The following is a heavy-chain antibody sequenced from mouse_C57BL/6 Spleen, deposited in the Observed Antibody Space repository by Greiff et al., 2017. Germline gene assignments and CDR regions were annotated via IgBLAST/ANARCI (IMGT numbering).Heavy chain of an antibody. Sequence: QVQLQQSGAELVRPGTSVKVSCKASGYAFTNYLIEWVKQRPGQGLEWIGVINPGSGGTNYNEKFKGKATLTADKSSSTAYMQLSSLTSEDSAVYFCAREGYDPAMDYWGQGTSVTVSS. CDR2: INPGSGGT. CDR1: GYAFTNYL. J-gene: IGHJ4*01. V-gene: IGHV1-54*01. D-gene: IGHD2-3*01. CDR3: AREGYDPAMDY.